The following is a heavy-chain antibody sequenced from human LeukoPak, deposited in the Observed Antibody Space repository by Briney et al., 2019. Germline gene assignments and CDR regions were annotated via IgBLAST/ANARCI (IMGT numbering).Heavy chain of an antibody. D-gene: IGHD3-10*01. V-gene: IGHV3-9*01. CDR2: ISRNSGSI. J-gene: IGHJ6*02. CDR1: GFTLDDYA. Sequence: GRSLRLSCAASGFTLDDYAMHWVRQAPGKGLEGVSSISRNSGSIGYADSVKGRFTISRDNAKNSLYLQMNSLRAEDTALYYCAKDITMVRGVGYGMDVWGQGTTVTVSS. CDR3: AKDITMVRGVGYGMDV.